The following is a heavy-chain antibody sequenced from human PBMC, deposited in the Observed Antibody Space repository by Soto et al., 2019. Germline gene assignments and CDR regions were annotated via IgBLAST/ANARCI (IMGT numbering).Heavy chain of an antibody. CDR1: GFSLSTTADG. CDR2: IYWDDDE. CDR3: AHGSCSSADCYPNPYLDY. D-gene: IGHD2-2*01. Sequence: QITLKEPGPTLVKPTQTLTLTCTFSGFSLSTTADGVGWIRQPPGKALEWLALIYWDDDERYSPSLKSRLTITKDTSKNQVVLTMTNVDPVDTATYYCAHGSCSSADCYPNPYLDYWGQGILVTVSS. V-gene: IGHV2-5*02. J-gene: IGHJ4*02.